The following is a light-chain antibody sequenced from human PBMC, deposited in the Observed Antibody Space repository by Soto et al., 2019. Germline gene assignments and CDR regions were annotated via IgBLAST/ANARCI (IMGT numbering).Light chain of an antibody. V-gene: IGKV3-20*01. CDR3: QQYGSPPPVT. CDR2: GAS. CDR1: QSVSSSY. Sequence: EIVLTQSPGTLSLSPGKRATLSCRASQSVSSSYLAWYQQKPGQAPRLLIYGASGRATGIPHRFSCSGSGTAFTLTISRLEPEDFSVYYCQQYGSPPPVTFGQGTRLEIK. J-gene: IGKJ5*01.